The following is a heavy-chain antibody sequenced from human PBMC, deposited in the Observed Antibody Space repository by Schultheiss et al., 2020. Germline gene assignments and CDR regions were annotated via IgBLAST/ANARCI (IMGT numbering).Heavy chain of an antibody. V-gene: IGHV3-15*01. Sequence: GGSLRLSCAASGFTFSNAWMSWVRQAPGKGLEWVGRIKRIIDGGTTDYAAPVKGRFTISRDDSKDTLYLQMNSLRAEDTAVYYCAKNRIGSSWFDAFDIWGQGTMVTVSS. CDR3: AKNRIGSSWFDAFDI. D-gene: IGHD6-13*01. CDR2: IKRIIDGGTT. CDR1: GFTFSNAW. J-gene: IGHJ3*02.